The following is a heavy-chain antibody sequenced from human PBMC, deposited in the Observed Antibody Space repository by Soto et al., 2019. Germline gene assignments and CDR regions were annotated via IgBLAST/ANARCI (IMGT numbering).Heavy chain of an antibody. V-gene: IGHV3-21*01. CDR2: ISSRSSYI. J-gene: IGHJ6*02. D-gene: IGHD3-22*01. CDR1: GFTFSNYN. Sequence: GSLRLSCAASGFTFSNYNMNWVRQAPGKGLEWVSSISSRSSYINYADSVKGRFTISRDNVKNSLYLQMNSLRAEDTAVYYCARDLTAITMIGGYTQNYYYGMDVWGQGTTVTVSS. CDR3: ARDLTAITMIGGYTQNYYYGMDV.